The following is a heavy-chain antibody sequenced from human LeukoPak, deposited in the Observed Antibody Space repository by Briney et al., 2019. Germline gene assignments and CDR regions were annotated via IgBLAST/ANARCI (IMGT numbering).Heavy chain of an antibody. V-gene: IGHV1-69*05. CDR1: GGTFSSYA. J-gene: IGHJ4*02. Sequence: ASVKVSCKASGGTFSSYAISWVRQAPGQGLEWTGRIIPIFGTANYAQKFQGRVTITTDESTGTAYMELSSLRSEDTAVYYCARDAYYDSSGYYLLFDYWGQGTLVTVSS. CDR3: ARDAYYDSSGYYLLFDY. CDR2: IIPIFGTA. D-gene: IGHD3-22*01.